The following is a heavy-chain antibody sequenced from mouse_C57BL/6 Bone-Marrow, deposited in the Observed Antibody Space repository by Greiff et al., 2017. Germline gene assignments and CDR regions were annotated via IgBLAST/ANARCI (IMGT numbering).Heavy chain of an antibody. V-gene: IGHV1-82*01. J-gene: IGHJ3*01. CDR2: IYPGDGDT. CDR3: AIYDLFAY. D-gene: IGHD2-3*01. Sequence: QVQLQQSGPELVKPGASVKISCKASGYAFSSSWMNWVKQRPGKGLEWIGRIYPGDGDTNYNGKFKGKATLTADKSSSTAYMQLSSLTSEDSAVYFCAIYDLFAYGGQGTLVTVSA. CDR1: GYAFSSSW.